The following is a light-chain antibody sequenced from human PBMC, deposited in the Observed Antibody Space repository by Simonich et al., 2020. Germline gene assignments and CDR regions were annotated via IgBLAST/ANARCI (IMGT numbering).Light chain of an antibody. CDR3: CSYAGSYTLV. Sequence: QSALTHPRSVSGSPGQSVTISCTGTSSDVGGYNYVSWYQPHPGKAPKLMIYDVSKRPAGVTDRVSGSKSGNTASLTISGLQAEDEADDYCCSYAGSYTLVFGGGTKLTVL. J-gene: IGLJ2*01. CDR2: DVS. CDR1: SSDVGGYNY. V-gene: IGLV2-11*01.